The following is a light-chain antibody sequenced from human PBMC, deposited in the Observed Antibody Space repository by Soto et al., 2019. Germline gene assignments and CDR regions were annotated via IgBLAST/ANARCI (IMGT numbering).Light chain of an antibody. J-gene: IGKJ4*01. Sequence: IQLTQSPSSLSASVGDRVTITCRAGQDISSAVAWYQQKPGKAPKLLLYDASSLDAGVPSRFSGSGSGTDFTRSITSLRPEDFATYYCQQFNDFPLTFGGGTKVQIK. CDR1: QDISSA. CDR3: QQFNDFPLT. CDR2: DAS. V-gene: IGKV1D-13*01.